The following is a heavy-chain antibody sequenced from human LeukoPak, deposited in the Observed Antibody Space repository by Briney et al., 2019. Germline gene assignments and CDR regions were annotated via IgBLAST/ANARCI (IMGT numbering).Heavy chain of an antibody. CDR2: INRSGST. CDR1: GGSISSSSYY. J-gene: IGHJ4*02. Sequence: SETLSLTCTVSGGSISSSSYYWGWIRQPRGKGLEWIGEINRSGSTNYNPSLKSRVTISVDTSKNQFSLKLSSVTAADPAVYYCAGVSWFGRLVDYWGQGTLVTVSS. CDR3: AGVSWFGRLVDY. D-gene: IGHD3-10*01. V-gene: IGHV4-39*07.